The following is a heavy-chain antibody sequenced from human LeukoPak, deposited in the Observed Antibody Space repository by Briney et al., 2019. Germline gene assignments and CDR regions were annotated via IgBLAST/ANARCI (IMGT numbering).Heavy chain of an antibody. CDR2: ISYDGSNK. CDR3: ATDSSRRSRFDP. CDR1: GFTFSSYA. Sequence: QPGGSLRLSCAASGFTFSSYAMHWVRQAPGKGLEWVAVISYDGSNKYYADSVKGRFTISRDNSKNTLYLQMNSLRAEDTAVYYCATDSSRRSRFDPWGQGTLVTVSS. V-gene: IGHV3-30-3*01. D-gene: IGHD3-22*01. J-gene: IGHJ5*02.